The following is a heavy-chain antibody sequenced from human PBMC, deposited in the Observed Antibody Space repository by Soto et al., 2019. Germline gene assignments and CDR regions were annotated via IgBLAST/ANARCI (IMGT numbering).Heavy chain of an antibody. CDR1: GDTFSFYT. V-gene: IGHV1-69*02. Sequence: PVKVSCKASGDTFSFYTLNWVRQAPGLGLEWMGRVNPIVSMSNYAQKFQGRVTITADNSTNTAFMQLSKLRSEDTAIYYCAMSYWSAYRSFDYRGPGPLGT. D-gene: IGHD3-10*01. CDR2: VNPIVSMS. J-gene: IGHJ4*02. CDR3: AMSYWSAYRSFDY.